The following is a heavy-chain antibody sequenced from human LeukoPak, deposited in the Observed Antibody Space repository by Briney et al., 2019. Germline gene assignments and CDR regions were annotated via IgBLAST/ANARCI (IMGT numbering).Heavy chain of an antibody. V-gene: IGHV3-7*01. CDR3: ARKGWYSDL. CDR1: GFTFNSYW. J-gene: IGHJ2*01. CDR2: INQDGSQK. Sequence: GGSLRLSCAASGFTFNSYWMTWVRQAPGKGLEWVASINQDGSQKYYVESLKGRFTISRDNAKNSHYLQMNSLRAEDTAVYYCARKGWYSDLWGRGTLVTVSS.